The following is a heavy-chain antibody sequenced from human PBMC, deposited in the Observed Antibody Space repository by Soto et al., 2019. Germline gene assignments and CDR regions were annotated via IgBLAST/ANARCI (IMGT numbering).Heavy chain of an antibody. CDR1: GFTFSSYS. CDR2: ISSSSSYI. Sequence: GGSLRLSCAASGFTFSSYSMNWVRQAPGKGLEWVSSISSSSSYIYYADSVKGRFTISRDNAKNSLYLQMNSLRAEDTAVYYCARDRGYGDYVTYYYYGMDVWGQGTTVTVSS. J-gene: IGHJ6*02. CDR3: ARDRGYGDYVTYYYYGMDV. D-gene: IGHD4-17*01. V-gene: IGHV3-21*01.